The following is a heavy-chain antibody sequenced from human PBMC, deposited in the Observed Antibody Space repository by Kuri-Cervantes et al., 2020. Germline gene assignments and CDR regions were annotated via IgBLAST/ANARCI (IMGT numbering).Heavy chain of an antibody. CDR1: GYSFTSYW. CDR3: ARSYAVDTAGSGYFDY. J-gene: IGHJ4*02. CDR2: IYPGDSDT. D-gene: IGHD5-18*01. Sequence: GGSLRLSCKGSGYSFTSYWIGWVRQMPGKGLEWMGIIYPGDSDTRYSPSFQGQVTISADKSISTAYLQWSGLKASDTAMYYCARSYAVDTAGSGYFDYWGQGTLVTVSS. V-gene: IGHV5-51*01.